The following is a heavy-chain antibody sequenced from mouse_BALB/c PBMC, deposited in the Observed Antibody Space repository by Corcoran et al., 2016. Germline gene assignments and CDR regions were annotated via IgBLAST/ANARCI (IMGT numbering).Heavy chain of an antibody. D-gene: IGHD1-1*01. Sequence: QIQLVQYGPELTKPGETVRISCKASGSTFTTAGMQWVQKMPGTGLKWIGWINTHSGVPKYAEDFKGRFAFSLETSASTAYLQISNLKNEDTATYFCARSGSSVDYWGQGTTLTVSS. CDR3: ARSGSSVDY. CDR1: GSTFTTAG. J-gene: IGHJ2*01. V-gene: IGHV9-4*02. CDR2: INTHSGVP.